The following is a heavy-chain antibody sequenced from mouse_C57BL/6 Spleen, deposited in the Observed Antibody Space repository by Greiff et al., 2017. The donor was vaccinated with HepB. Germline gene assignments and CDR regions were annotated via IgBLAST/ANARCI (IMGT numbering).Heavy chain of an antibody. V-gene: IGHV7-3*01. CDR2: IRNKANGYTT. CDR3: ARYIFTTVVEGAMDY. J-gene: IGHJ4*01. D-gene: IGHD1-1*01. Sequence: EVQLVESGGGLVQPGGSLSLSCAASGFTFTDYYMSWVRQPPGKALEWLGFIRNKANGYTTEYSASVKGRFTISRDNSQSILYLQMNALRAEDSATYYCARYIFTTVVEGAMDYWGQGTSVTVSS. CDR1: GFTFTDYY.